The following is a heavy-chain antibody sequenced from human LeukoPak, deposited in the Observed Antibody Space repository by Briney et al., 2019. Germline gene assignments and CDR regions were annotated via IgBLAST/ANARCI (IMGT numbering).Heavy chain of an antibody. V-gene: IGHV3-23*01. CDR3: AKDRRGYSGSWYLFLIDY. CDR1: GFTFTSYA. J-gene: IGHJ4*02. Sequence: GGSLRLSCTTSGFTFTSYAMSWVRQAPGKGLEWVSTMSAIGGHTYYADSVKGRFTISRDNSKNTLSLQINGLRADDTAVYYCAKDRRGYSGSWYLFLIDYWGQGTLVTVSS. CDR2: MSAIGGHT. D-gene: IGHD6-13*01.